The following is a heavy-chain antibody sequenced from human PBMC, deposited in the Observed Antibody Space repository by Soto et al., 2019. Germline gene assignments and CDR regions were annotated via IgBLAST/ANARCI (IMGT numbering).Heavy chain of an antibody. CDR1: GGSISSYY. J-gene: IGHJ6*03. CDR2: IYYSGST. D-gene: IGHD6-13*01. V-gene: IGHV4-59*08. Sequence: SETLSLTCTVSGGSISSYYWSWIRQPPGKGLEWIGYIYYSGSTNYNPSLKSRVTISVDTSKNQFSLKLSSVTAADTAVYYCARRVVSSPRDYYYYYMDVWGKGTTVTVSS. CDR3: ARRVVSSPRDYYYYYMDV.